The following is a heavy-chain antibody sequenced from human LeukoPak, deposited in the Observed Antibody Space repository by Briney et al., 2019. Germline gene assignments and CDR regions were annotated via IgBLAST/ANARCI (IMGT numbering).Heavy chain of an antibody. J-gene: IGHJ4*02. D-gene: IGHD3-16*01. CDR1: GFTLDDYG. Sequence: PGGSLRLSCAASGFTLDDYGMSWVRQAPGKGLEWVAVIWYDGSNKYYADSVKGRFTISRDNSKNTLYLQMNSLRAEDTAVYYCAKGLRYYSIDYWGQGTLVTVSS. CDR2: IWYDGSNK. V-gene: IGHV3-33*06. CDR3: AKGLRYYSIDY.